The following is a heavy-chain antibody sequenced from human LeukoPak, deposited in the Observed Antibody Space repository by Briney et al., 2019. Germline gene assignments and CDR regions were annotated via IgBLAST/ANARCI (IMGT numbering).Heavy chain of an antibody. V-gene: IGHV4-34*01. J-gene: IGHJ5*02. CDR2: INHSGST. D-gene: IGHD6-19*01. CDR3: AGGSTRRRTSVAGTSGWFDP. CDR1: GGSFSGYY. Sequence: SETLSLTCAVYGGSFSGYYWSWIRQPPGKGLEWIGEINHSGSTNYNPSLKSRVTISVDTSKNQFSLKLSSVTAADTAVYYCAGGSTRRRTSVAGTSGWFDPWGQGTLVTVSS.